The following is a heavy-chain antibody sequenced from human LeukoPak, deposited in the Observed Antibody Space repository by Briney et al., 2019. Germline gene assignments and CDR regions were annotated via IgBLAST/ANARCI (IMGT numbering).Heavy chain of an antibody. CDR2: IIPIFGTA. CDR1: GGTFSSYA. Sequence: SVKVSCKASGGTFSSYAISWVRQAPGQGLEWMGRIIPIFGTANYARKFQGRVTITTDESTSTAYMELSSLRSEDTAVSYCARLGGSYHYYYYMDVWGKGTTVTVSS. V-gene: IGHV1-69*05. CDR3: ARLGGSYHYYYYMDV. J-gene: IGHJ6*03. D-gene: IGHD1-26*01.